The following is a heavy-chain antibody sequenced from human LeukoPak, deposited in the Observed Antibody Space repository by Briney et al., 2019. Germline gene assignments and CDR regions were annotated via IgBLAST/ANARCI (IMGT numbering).Heavy chain of an antibody. CDR3: ARDGNSYGSYHYYYGMDV. CDR2: ISSSSSYI. CDR1: GFTFSSSG. D-gene: IGHD5-18*01. J-gene: IGHJ6*02. V-gene: IGHV3-21*01. Sequence: PGGSLRLSCAASGFTFSSSGMHWVRQAPGKGLEWVSSISSSSSYIYYADSVKGRFTISRDNAKNSLYLQMNSLRAEDTAVYYCARDGNSYGSYHYYYGMDVWGQGTTVTVSS.